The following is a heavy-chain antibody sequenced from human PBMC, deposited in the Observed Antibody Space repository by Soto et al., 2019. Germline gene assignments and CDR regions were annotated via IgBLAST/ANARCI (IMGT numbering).Heavy chain of an antibody. J-gene: IGHJ4*02. CDR2: ISAYNGNI. V-gene: IGHV1-18*01. CDR3: ARDEDSGWNYFDY. Sequence: GASVKVSCKASGYTFTSYGISWVRQAPGQGLEWMGWISAYNGNINYAQMLQGRVTVTTDTSTSTAYMELRSLRPDDTAVYYCARDEDSGWNYFDYWGQGTVGTVSS. D-gene: IGHD6-19*01. CDR1: GYTFTSYG.